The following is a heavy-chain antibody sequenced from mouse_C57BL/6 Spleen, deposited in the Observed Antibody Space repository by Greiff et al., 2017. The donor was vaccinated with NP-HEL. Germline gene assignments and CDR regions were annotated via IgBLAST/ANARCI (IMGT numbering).Heavy chain of an antibody. CDR2: IYPGDGDT. Sequence: QVQLQQSGAELVKPGASVKISCKASGYAFSSYWMNWVKQRPGKGLEWIGQIYPGDGDTNYNGKFKGKATLTADKSSSTAYMQLSSLTSEDSAVYFCARDDGYRYYFDYWGQGTTLTVSS. CDR3: ARDDGYRYYFDY. D-gene: IGHD2-3*01. CDR1: GYAFSSYW. V-gene: IGHV1-80*01. J-gene: IGHJ2*01.